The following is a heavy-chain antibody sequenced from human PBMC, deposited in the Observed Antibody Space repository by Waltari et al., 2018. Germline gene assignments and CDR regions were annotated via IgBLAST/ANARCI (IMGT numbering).Heavy chain of an antibody. CDR1: Y. D-gene: IGHD4-17*01. CDR2: INPNSGGT. J-gene: IGHJ5*02. V-gene: IGHV1-2*06. CDR3: ARKGSAGLREIAWFDP. Sequence: YMHWVRQAPGQGLEWMGRINPNSGGTNYAQKFQGRVTMTRDTSISTAYMELSRLRSDDTAVYYCARKGSAGLREIAWFDPWGQGTLVTVSS.